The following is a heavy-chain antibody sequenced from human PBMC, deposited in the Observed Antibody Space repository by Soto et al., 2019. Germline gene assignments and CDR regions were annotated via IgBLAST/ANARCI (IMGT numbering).Heavy chain of an antibody. CDR2: INHSGST. J-gene: IGHJ5*02. CDR1: GGSFSGYY. V-gene: IGHV4-34*01. D-gene: IGHD2-15*01. Sequence: QVQLQQWGAGLLKPSETLSLTCAVYGGSFSGYYWSWIRQPPGKGLEWIGEINHSGSTNYNPSLTSRVTISVDTSKNQFSLKLRSVTAADTAVYYCARGRFVYSWFDPWGQGTLVTVSS. CDR3: ARGRFVYSWFDP.